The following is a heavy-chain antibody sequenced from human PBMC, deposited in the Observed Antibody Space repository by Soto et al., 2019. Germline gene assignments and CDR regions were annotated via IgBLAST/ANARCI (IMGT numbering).Heavy chain of an antibody. Sequence: QVQLVESGGGLVKTGGSLRIVCAASGFTFSDYYMSWVRQAPGKGLEWVSYISSSGNIIYYADSVKGRFTISRDNAKNSVYLQMNSLRAEDTALYFCAKMSSENYYDPVFSWGQGTLVTVSS. CDR1: GFTFSDYY. CDR2: ISSSGNII. J-gene: IGHJ4*02. CDR3: AKMSSENYYDPVFS. V-gene: IGHV3-11*01. D-gene: IGHD3-22*01.